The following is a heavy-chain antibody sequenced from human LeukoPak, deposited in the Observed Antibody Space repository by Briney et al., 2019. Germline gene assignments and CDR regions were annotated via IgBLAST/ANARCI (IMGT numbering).Heavy chain of an antibody. CDR1: GGTFSSYA. Sequence: ASVKVSCKASGGTFSSYAISWVRQAPGQGLEWMGGIIPIFGTANYAQKFQGRVTSTADESTSTAYMELSSLRSEDTAVYYCARTGEWLLYSGFDYWGQGTLVTVSS. D-gene: IGHD3-3*01. J-gene: IGHJ4*02. CDR3: ARTGEWLLYSGFDY. V-gene: IGHV1-69*13. CDR2: IIPIFGTA.